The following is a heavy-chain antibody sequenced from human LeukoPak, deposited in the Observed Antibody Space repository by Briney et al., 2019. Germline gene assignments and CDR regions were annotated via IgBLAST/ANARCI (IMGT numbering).Heavy chain of an antibody. D-gene: IGHD2-21*02. Sequence: PSETLSLTCTVSGGSISSYDWSWIRQPAGKGLEWIGRIYTSGSTNYNPSLKSRVTMSVDTSKNQFSLKLSSVTAADTAVYYCARVSVAYCGGDCYLYYFDYWGQGTLVTVSS. CDR2: IYTSGST. CDR1: GGSISSYD. V-gene: IGHV4-4*07. J-gene: IGHJ4*02. CDR3: ARVSVAYCGGDCYLYYFDY.